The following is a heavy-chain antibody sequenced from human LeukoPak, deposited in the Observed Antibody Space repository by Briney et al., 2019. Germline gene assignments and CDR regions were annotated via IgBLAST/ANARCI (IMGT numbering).Heavy chain of an antibody. D-gene: IGHD6-19*01. CDR2: IIPIFGTA. CDR3: ARGGSGWYYFDY. Sequence: SVKVSCKASGGTFSSYAISWVRQAPGQGLEWMGGIIPIFGTANYAQKFQGRVTITADESTSTAYMELSSLRSEDTAVYYCARGGSGWYYFDYWGQGTLVTVSS. V-gene: IGHV1-69*13. J-gene: IGHJ4*02. CDR1: GGTFSSYA.